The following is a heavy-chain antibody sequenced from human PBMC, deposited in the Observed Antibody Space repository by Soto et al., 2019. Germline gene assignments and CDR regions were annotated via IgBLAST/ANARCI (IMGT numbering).Heavy chain of an antibody. CDR1: GYTFTGYY. CDR2: INPNSGGT. Sequence: GASVKVSCKASGYTFTGYYMHWVRQAPGQGLEWMGWINPNSGGTNYAQKFQGWVTMTRDTSISTAYMELSRLRSDDTAVYYCARDTTKYNWNDGYGMDVWGQGTTVTVSS. V-gene: IGHV1-2*04. J-gene: IGHJ6*02. D-gene: IGHD1-20*01. CDR3: ARDTTKYNWNDGYGMDV.